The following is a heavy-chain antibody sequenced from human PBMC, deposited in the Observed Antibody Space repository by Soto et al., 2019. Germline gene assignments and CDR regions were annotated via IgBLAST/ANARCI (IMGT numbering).Heavy chain of an antibody. D-gene: IGHD6-13*01. Sequence: ASVKVSCKVSGYTLTELSMHWVRQAPGKGLEWMGGFDPEDGETIYAQKFQGRVTMTEDTSTDTAYMELSSLRSEDTAVYYCATSNKGVPYSSSWLEYFQHWGQGTLVTVSS. J-gene: IGHJ1*01. CDR2: FDPEDGET. V-gene: IGHV1-24*01. CDR3: ATSNKGVPYSSSWLEYFQH. CDR1: GYTLTELS.